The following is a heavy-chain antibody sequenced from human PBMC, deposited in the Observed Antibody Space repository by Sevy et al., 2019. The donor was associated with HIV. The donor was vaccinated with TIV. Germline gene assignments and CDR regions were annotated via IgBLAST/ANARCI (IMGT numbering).Heavy chain of an antibody. CDR1: GFTFSNAW. CDR3: TAIVVVPAEL. D-gene: IGHD2-2*01. Sequence: GGSLRLSCVASGFTFSNAWMSWVRQAPGKGLEWVGRIKSKTDGGTTDYAAPVKGRLTISIDDSKNTLYLQMNSLKTEDTAVYYCTAIVVVPAELWGQGTLVTVSS. CDR2: IKSKTDGGTT. J-gene: IGHJ4*02. V-gene: IGHV3-15*01.